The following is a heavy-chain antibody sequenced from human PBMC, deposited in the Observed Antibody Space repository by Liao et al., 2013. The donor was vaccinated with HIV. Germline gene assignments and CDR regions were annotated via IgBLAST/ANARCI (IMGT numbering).Heavy chain of an antibody. CDR3: ARGLTVTSEGVFDS. CDR2: INLSGST. Sequence: QVQLQESGPGLVKPSETLSLTCTVSGASISSYYWSWIRQPPGKGLEWIGEINLSGSTNHNPSLKSRVTISIDTSKNQFSLKVSSVTAADTAVYYCARGLTVTSEGVFDSWGQGTLVTVSS. CDR1: GASISSYY. D-gene: IGHD4-17*01. J-gene: IGHJ4*02. V-gene: IGHV4-34*01.